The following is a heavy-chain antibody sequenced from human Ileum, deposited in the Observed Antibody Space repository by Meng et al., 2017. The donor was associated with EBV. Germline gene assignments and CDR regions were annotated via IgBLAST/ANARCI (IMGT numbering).Heavy chain of an antibody. CDR2: IDTKTGKP. CDR1: GYRFTSYA. J-gene: IGHJ4*02. D-gene: IGHD2-15*01. Sequence: QVQMVQLASELKEPGTSWKISCETSGYRFTSYALNWVRQAPGQGREWMGWIDTKTGKPSYAPGFTGRFVLSSETSVSTAYLQISSLKAADTAVYYCARSWGGGSSKEWGQGTLVTVSS. CDR3: ARSWGGGSSKE. V-gene: IGHV7-4-1*02.